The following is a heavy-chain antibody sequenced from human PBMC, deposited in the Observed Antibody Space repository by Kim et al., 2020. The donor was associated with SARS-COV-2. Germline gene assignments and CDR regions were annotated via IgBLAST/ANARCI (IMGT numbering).Heavy chain of an antibody. CDR3: TTFTYYYGSGNY. V-gene: IGHV3-49*04. CDR2: IRSKAYGGTT. D-gene: IGHD3-10*01. CDR1: GFTFGDYA. Sequence: GGSLRLSCTASGFTFGDYAMSWVRQAPGKGLEWVGFIRSKAYGGTTEYAASVKGRFTISRDDSKSIAYLQMNSLKTEDTAVYYCTTFTYYYGSGNYWGQGTLVTVSS. J-gene: IGHJ4*02.